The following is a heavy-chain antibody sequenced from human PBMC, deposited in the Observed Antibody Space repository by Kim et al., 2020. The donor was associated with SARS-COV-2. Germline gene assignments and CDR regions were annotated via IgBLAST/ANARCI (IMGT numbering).Heavy chain of an antibody. CDR1: GYSFPSSW. Sequence: GESLKISCKGSGYSFPSSWIDWVRQMPGKGLEWMGFVYPGDSATRYSPSFQGQVTISADRSTSTAYLQWNSLEASDGATYFCARGGYTGYVSYFDYWGQGTEVTVSS. CDR3: ARGGYTGYVSYFDY. V-gene: IGHV5-51*01. D-gene: IGHD5-12*01. CDR2: VYPGDSAT. J-gene: IGHJ4*02.